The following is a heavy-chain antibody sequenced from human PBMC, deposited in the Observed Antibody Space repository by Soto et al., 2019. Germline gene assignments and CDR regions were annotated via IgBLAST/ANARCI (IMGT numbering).Heavy chain of an antibody. CDR3: ARGPRGSSWYWFEP. CDR1: WDSVSSNSAA. V-gene: IGHV6-1*01. CDR2: TYYRAKWYN. D-gene: IGHD6-13*01. Sequence: PSQTLSLTCAISWDSVSSNSAAWNWIRQSPSRGLEWLGRTYYRAKWYNDYAVSVKSRITINPDTSKNQFSLQLNSVTPEDTAVYYCARGPRGSSWYWFEPWGQGTLVTVSS. J-gene: IGHJ5*02.